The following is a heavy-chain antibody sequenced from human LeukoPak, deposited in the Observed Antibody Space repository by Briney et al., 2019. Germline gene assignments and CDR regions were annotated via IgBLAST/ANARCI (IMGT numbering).Heavy chain of an antibody. J-gene: IGHJ4*02. Sequence: SETLSLTCAVYGGSFSGYYWSWLRQPPGKGLEWIGEINHSGSTNYNPSLKSRVTISVDTSKNQFSLKLSSVTAADTAVYYCARGDQLLSRYYFDYWGQGTLVTVSS. CDR2: INHSGST. CDR1: GGSFSGYY. D-gene: IGHD2-2*01. CDR3: ARGDQLLSRYYFDY. V-gene: IGHV4-34*01.